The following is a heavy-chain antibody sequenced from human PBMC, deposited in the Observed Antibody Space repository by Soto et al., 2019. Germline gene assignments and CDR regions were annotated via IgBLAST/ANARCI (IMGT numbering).Heavy chain of an antibody. J-gene: IGHJ1*01. CDR3: VKNSGWFNT. CDR2: IDGSGVIT. Sequence: PGGSLRLSCAASGFTFGTTDMSWVRQAPGEGLEWVSTIDGSGVITYYADSVKGRFTISRDNSRNTVYLQMNSLRGDDTALYYCVKNSGWFNTGGEGAMVTVSS. D-gene: IGHD6-19*01. CDR1: GFTFGTTD. V-gene: IGHV3-23*01.